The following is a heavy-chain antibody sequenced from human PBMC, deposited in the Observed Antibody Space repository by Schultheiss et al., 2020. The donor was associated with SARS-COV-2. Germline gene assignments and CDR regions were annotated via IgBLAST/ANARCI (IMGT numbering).Heavy chain of an antibody. CDR3: AHRLGSYGYRDAFDI. V-gene: IGHV2-5*02. J-gene: IGHJ3*02. D-gene: IGHD5-18*01. Sequence: SGPTLVKPTQTLTLTCTFSGLPFSTSGVGVGWIRQPPGKALEWLALIYWDDDKRYSPSLKSRLTITKDTSKNQVVLTMTNMDPVDTATYYCAHRLGSYGYRDAFDIWGQGTMVTVSS. CDR1: GLPFSTSGVG. CDR2: IYWDDDK.